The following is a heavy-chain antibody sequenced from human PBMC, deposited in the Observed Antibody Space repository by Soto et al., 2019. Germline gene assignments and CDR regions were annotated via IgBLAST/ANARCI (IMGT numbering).Heavy chain of an antibody. CDR3: ARIETLLGIVTNNWFDP. Sequence: SETLSLTCTVSGASIVTDDYYWSWIRQPPGEGLEWIGYMTYSGSTYYNPSLKSRVTSSLDRSKNQISLHLSSVTAADTAVYYCARIETLLGIVTNNWFDPWGQGALVTVSS. J-gene: IGHJ5*02. CDR1: GASIVTDDYY. CDR2: MTYSGST. V-gene: IGHV4-30-4*01. D-gene: IGHD1-26*01.